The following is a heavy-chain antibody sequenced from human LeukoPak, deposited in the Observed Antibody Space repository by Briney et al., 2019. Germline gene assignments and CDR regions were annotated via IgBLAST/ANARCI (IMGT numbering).Heavy chain of an antibody. CDR2: ISHDGMNA. CDR3: AKDGAQYSSGPECDP. CDR1: GLHFSGTA. Sequence: GGYLRLSCAASGLHFSGTAMSWVRQAPGKGLEWVSAISHDGMNAYYADSVKGRFTISRDNSKKTVSLEMSSLTAADTGVYYCAKDGAQYSSGPECDPRGQGALVTVSP. D-gene: IGHD6-19*01. J-gene: IGHJ5*02. V-gene: IGHV3-23*01.